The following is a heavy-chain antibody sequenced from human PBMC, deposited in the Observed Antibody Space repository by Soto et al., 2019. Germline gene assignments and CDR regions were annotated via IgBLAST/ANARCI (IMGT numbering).Heavy chain of an antibody. Sequence: ASVKVSCKASGFTFTSYAISWVRQAPGQGLEWMGWISAYNDNTNYAQKFQGRVTMTTDTSTSTVYMDLRSLRSDDTAVYYCAREGEMPYYYYGLDVWGQGTTVTVSS. D-gene: IGHD3-16*01. J-gene: IGHJ6*02. V-gene: IGHV1-18*01. CDR1: GFTFTSYA. CDR2: ISAYNDNT. CDR3: AREGEMPYYYYGLDV.